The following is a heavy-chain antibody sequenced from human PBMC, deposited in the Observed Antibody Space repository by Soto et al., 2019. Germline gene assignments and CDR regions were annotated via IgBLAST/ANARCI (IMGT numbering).Heavy chain of an antibody. CDR2: ISDDGTIK. J-gene: IGHJ6*02. D-gene: IGHD2-15*01. V-gene: IGHV3-30-3*01. CDR1: GFTFSNYA. Sequence: QVQVVESGGGVVQPEKSLRLSCAASGFTFSNYAIHWVRQAPGKGLEWVAVISDDGTIKYYAASVKGRFTISRDTSRDTSFRQRDSLRAEDTAVYYCARGLYCSGGTCSDYGLDVWRQGTTVTVS. CDR3: ARGLYCSGGTCSDYGLDV.